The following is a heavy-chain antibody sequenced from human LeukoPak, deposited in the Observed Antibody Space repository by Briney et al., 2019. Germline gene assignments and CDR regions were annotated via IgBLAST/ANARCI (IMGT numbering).Heavy chain of an antibody. CDR2: IYYSGST. J-gene: IGHJ4*02. Sequence: PSETLSLTCTVSGGSISSYYWSWIRQPPGKGLEWIGYIYYSGSTNYNPSLKSRVTISVDTSKNQFSLKLSSVTAADTAVYYCARSTAMAPFDYWGQGTLVTVSS. CDR1: GGSISSYY. V-gene: IGHV4-59*08. D-gene: IGHD5-18*01. CDR3: ARSTAMAPFDY.